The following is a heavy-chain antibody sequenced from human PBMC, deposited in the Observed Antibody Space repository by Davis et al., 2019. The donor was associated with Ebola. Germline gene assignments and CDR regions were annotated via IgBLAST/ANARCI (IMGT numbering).Heavy chain of an antibody. V-gene: IGHV1-8*01. CDR3: ARGWYSSSSVLYYYYGMDV. Sequence: ASVKVSGKASGYTFTSYDINWVRQATGQGLEWMGWMNPNSGNTGYAQKFQGRVTMTRNTSISTAYMELSSLRSEDTAVYYCARGWYSSSSVLYYYYGMDVWGKGTTVTVSS. CDR2: MNPNSGNT. J-gene: IGHJ6*04. D-gene: IGHD6-6*01. CDR1: GYTFTSYD.